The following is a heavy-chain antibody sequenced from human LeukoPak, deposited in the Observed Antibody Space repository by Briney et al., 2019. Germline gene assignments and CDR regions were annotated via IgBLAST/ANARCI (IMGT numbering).Heavy chain of an antibody. V-gene: IGHV3-23*01. J-gene: IGHJ4*02. CDR1: GFTFSSYG. CDR3: AKDGKGAARRGYFDY. D-gene: IGHD6-6*01. CDR2: ISGSGGST. Sequence: GGSLRLSCAASGFTFSSYGMHWVRQAPGKGLEWVSAISGSGGSTYYADSVKGRFTISRDNSKNTLYLQMNSLRAEDTAVYYCAKDGKGAARRGYFDYWGQGTLVTVSS.